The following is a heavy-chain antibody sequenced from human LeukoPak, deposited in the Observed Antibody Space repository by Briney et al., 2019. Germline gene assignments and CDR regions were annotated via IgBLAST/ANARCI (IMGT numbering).Heavy chain of an antibody. V-gene: IGHV1-69*05. D-gene: IGHD6-6*01. CDR1: GDTFRNYA. CDR3: ARGGPFPSSSSSREYYLDY. J-gene: IGHJ4*02. CDR2: IIPIFGTT. Sequence: ASVKVSCKASGDTFRNYAISWVREAPGQGLEWMGRIIPIFGTTRYAQKFQGRVTITTDASTTTAYMELRSLRSDDTAVYYCARGGPFPSSSSSREYYLDYWGQGTLVTVSP.